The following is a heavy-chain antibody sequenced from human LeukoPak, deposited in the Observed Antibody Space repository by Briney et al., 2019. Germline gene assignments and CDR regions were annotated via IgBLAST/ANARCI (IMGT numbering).Heavy chain of an antibody. J-gene: IGHJ6*02. D-gene: IGHD6-19*01. CDR2: IDNSGST. CDR1: GGSISSSY. CDR3: ARAPLYSGGSGWSIYYFYAMDV. V-gene: IGHV4-59*01. Sequence: SQTLSLNCTVSGGSISSSYWSWVRQPPGKGLEWIGYIDNSGSTNYNPSLKSRVTISLDTPKSQSSLKLSSVTAADTAVYYCARAPLYSGGSGWSIYYFYAMDVWGQGTTVTVSS.